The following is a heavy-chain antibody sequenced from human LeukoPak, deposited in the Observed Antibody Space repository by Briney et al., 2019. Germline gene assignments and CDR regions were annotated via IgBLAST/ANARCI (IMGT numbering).Heavy chain of an antibody. D-gene: IGHD3-16*02. CDR3: ARVGSYDYVWGSYRYPAYFDY. Sequence: GGSLRLSCAASGFTFSSYAMSWVRQTPGKGLEWVSAIRGSGGGTYYADSVKGRFTISRDNAKNTLYLQMNSLRAEDTAVYYCARVGSYDYVWGSYRYPAYFDYWGQGTLVTVSS. CDR1: GFTFSSYA. CDR2: IRGSGGGT. J-gene: IGHJ4*02. V-gene: IGHV3-23*01.